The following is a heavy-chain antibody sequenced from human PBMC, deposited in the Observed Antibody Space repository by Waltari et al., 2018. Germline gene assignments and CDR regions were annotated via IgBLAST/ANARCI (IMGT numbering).Heavy chain of an antibody. V-gene: IGHV3-33*01. J-gene: IGHJ6*02. D-gene: IGHD2-2*02. CDR2: IWYDGSNK. CDR1: GFTFSSYG. Sequence: VQLVESGGGVVQPGRSLRLSCAASGFTFSSYGMHWVRKAPGKGLEWVAVIWYDGSNKYYADSVKGRFTISRDNSKNTLYLQMNSLRAEDTAVYYCARDSLYCSSTSCYTYYYGMDVWGQGTTVTVSS. CDR3: ARDSLYCSSTSCYTYYYGMDV.